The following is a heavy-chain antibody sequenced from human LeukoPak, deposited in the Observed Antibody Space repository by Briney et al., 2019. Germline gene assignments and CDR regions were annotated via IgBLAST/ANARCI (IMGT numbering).Heavy chain of an antibody. J-gene: IGHJ4*02. CDR1: GFTFSNYW. CDR3: TRDGSLSDY. CDR2: IISDGSST. V-gene: IGHV3-74*01. Sequence: GRSLRLSCAASGFTFSNYWMHWVRQTPGKGLVWVSRIISDGSSTSYADSVKGRFTISRDNAKNTLYLQMNSLRAEHTAVYYCTRDGSLSDYWGQGTLVTVSS.